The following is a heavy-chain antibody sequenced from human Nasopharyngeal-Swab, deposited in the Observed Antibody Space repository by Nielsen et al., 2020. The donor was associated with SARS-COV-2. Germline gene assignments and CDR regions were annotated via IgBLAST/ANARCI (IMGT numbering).Heavy chain of an antibody. J-gene: IGHJ3*02. CDR3: AKDLIAVAWGPHAFDI. V-gene: IGHV3-23*01. D-gene: IGHD6-19*01. CDR1: GFTFSSYA. CDR2: ISGSGGGT. Sequence: GESLKISCAASGFTFSSYAMSWVRQAPGKGLEWVSAISGSGGGTYYADSVKGRFTISRDNSKNTLYLQMNSLRAEDTAVYYCAKDLIAVAWGPHAFDIWGQGTMVTVSS.